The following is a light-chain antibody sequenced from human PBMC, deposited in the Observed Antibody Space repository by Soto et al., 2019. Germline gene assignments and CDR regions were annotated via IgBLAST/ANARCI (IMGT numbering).Light chain of an antibody. CDR2: TTS. V-gene: IGKV3-15*01. Sequence: EIVMTQSPATLSVSPGERAILSCRASQSVTSNLAWYQQKPGQAPRLLIYTTSTRATGIPARFSGSGSPTEFTLNISSLQSEDFAVYYCQQYHKWPLTFGQGSKVEIK. CDR1: QSVTSN. J-gene: IGKJ1*01. CDR3: QQYHKWPLT.